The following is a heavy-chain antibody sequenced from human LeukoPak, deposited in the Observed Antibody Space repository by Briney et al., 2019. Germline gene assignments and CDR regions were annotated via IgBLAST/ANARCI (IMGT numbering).Heavy chain of an antibody. Sequence: PSQTLSLTCTVSGGPISSGDYYWRWIRQPPGTGLEWIGYIYYSGSTYYNPSLKSRVTISVDTSKNQFSLKLSSVTAADTAVYYCALMITFGEVIVIQGAFDIWGQGTMVTVSS. J-gene: IGHJ3*02. CDR2: IYYSGST. CDR1: GGPISSGDYY. V-gene: IGHV4-30-4*08. D-gene: IGHD3-16*02. CDR3: ALMITFGEVIVIQGAFDI.